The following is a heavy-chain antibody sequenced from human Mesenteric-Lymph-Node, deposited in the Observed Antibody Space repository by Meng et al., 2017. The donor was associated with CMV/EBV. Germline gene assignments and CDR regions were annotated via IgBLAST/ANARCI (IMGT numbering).Heavy chain of an antibody. Sequence: ASVKVSCKASGYTFTGQYMHWVRQAPGQGLEWMGWINPNTDDTNYAQKFQGRVTMTRDTSISTAYMELSRLRSDDTVVYYCASVGVGATLPFDYWGQGTLVTVSS. CDR2: INPNTDDT. CDR1: GYTFTGQY. D-gene: IGHD1-26*01. J-gene: IGHJ4*02. CDR3: ASVGVGATLPFDY. V-gene: IGHV1-2*02.